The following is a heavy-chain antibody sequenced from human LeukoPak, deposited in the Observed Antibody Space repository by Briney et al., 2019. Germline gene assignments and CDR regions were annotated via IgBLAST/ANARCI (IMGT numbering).Heavy chain of an antibody. CDR1: GFTFDDYA. J-gene: IGHJ4*02. CDR2: ISWNSGSI. CDR3: AKDIGSGYYRKAVNFDY. V-gene: IGHV3-9*01. Sequence: PGGSLRLSCAASGFTFDDYAMHWVRQAPGKGLEWVSGISWNSGSIGYADSVKGRFTISRDNAKNSLYLQMSSLRAEDTALYYCAKDIGSGYYRKAVNFDYWGQGTLVTVSS. D-gene: IGHD3-3*01.